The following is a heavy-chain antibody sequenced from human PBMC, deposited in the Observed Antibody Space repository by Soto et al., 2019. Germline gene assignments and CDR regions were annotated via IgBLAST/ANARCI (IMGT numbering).Heavy chain of an antibody. CDR2: IYYSGST. V-gene: IGHV4-31*03. Sequence: QVQLQESGPGLVKPSQTLSLTCTVSGGSISSGGYYWSWIRQHPGKRLAWIGYIYYSGSTYYNPSLKSRVTVAGETSKNQSSPKLSCVTAADTAVDYCARSIDSWGQGTLVTVST. J-gene: IGHJ5*01. CDR1: GGSISSGGYY. CDR3: ARSIDS.